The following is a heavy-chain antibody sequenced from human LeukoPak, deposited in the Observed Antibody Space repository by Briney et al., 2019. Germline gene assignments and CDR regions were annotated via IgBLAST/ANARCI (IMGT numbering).Heavy chain of an antibody. V-gene: IGHV3-7*01. J-gene: IGHJ4*02. CDR1: GFTFSSYW. D-gene: IGHD3-10*01. CDR2: IKKDGSEK. CDR3: ARDHSGPATSADLDY. Sequence: PGGSLRLSCAASGFTFSSYWMSWVRQAPGKGLEWVANIKKDGSEKYYVDSVKGRSTISRDNAKNSLYLQMNSLRAEDTAVYYCARDHSGPATSADLDYWGQGTLVTVSS.